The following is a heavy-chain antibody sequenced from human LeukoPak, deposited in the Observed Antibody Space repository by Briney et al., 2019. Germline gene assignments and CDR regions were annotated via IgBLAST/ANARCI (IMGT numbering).Heavy chain of an antibody. Sequence: GGSLRLSCAASGFTFSSYWMSWVRQAPGKGLEWVANIKQDGSENYYVDSVKGRFTISRDNAKNSVYLQMNRLRVEDTAVYYCARLRRKDSEQWLVPFDYWGQGTLVTVSS. J-gene: IGHJ4*02. V-gene: IGHV3-7*03. CDR3: ARLRRKDSEQWLVPFDY. D-gene: IGHD6-19*01. CDR1: GFTFSSYW. CDR2: IKQDGSEN.